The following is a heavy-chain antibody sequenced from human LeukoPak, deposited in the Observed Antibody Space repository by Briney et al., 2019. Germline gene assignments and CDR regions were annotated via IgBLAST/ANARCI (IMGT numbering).Heavy chain of an antibody. J-gene: IGHJ4*02. CDR2: ISGSGGST. CDR3: AKDPSGSYTPHFDY. Sequence: PGGSLRLSCAASGFTFSSYEMNWVRQAPGKGLEWVSAISGSGGSTYYADSVKGRFTISRDNSKNTLYLQMNSLRAEDTAVYYCAKDPSGSYTPHFDYWGQGTLVTVSS. V-gene: IGHV3-23*01. CDR1: GFTFSSYE. D-gene: IGHD1-26*01.